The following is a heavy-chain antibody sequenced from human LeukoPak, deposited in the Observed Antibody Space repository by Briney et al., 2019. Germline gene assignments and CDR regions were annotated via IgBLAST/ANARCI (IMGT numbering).Heavy chain of an antibody. CDR1: GFTFSSYS. CDR2: ISSSSSYI. CDR3: ARDALTYYCDSSGYYRNDY. V-gene: IGHV3-21*01. Sequence: PGGSLRLSCAASGFTFSSYSMNWVRQAPGKGLEWVSSISSSSSYIYYADSEKGRFTISRDNAKNSLYLQMNSLRAEDTAVYYCARDALTYYCDSSGYYRNDYWGQGTLVTVSS. J-gene: IGHJ4*02. D-gene: IGHD3-22*01.